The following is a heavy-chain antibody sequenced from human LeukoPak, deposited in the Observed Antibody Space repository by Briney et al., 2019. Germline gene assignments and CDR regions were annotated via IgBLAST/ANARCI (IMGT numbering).Heavy chain of an antibody. D-gene: IGHD3-16*01. CDR1: GYTLTELS. Sequence: ASVKVSCKVSGYTLTELSMHWVRQAPGKGLEWMGGFDPKDGETIYAQKFQGRVTMTEDTSTDTAYMELSSLRSEDTAVYYCATTPITFGGANFDYWGQGTLVTVSS. CDR3: ATTPITFGGANFDY. J-gene: IGHJ4*02. V-gene: IGHV1-24*01. CDR2: FDPKDGET.